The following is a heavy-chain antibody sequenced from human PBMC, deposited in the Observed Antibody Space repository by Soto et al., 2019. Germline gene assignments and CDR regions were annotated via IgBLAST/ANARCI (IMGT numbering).Heavy chain of an antibody. J-gene: IGHJ4*02. Sequence: GGSLRLSCEASGFTLRNYAMTWVRQAPGKGLEWVSLISANDVGTYYAESVKTRFTISTDQSRNAVYLQMDSLRADDTAIYYCAKAKNDYNWDNRPPFDYWGQGTLVTVSS. CDR2: ISANDVGT. CDR1: GFTLRNYA. CDR3: AKAKNDYNWDNRPPFDY. V-gene: IGHV3-23*01. D-gene: IGHD1-20*01.